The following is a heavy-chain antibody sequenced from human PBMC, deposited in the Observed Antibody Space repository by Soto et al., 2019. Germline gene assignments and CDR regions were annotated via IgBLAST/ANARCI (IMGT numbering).Heavy chain of an antibody. Sequence: GGSLRLSCAASGFTFSSYGMHWVRQAPGKGLEWVAVIWYDGSNKYYADSVKGRFTISRDNSKNTLYLQMNSLRAEDTAVYFWTSCSRTSFYYLEYWGQGTLATVSS. CDR3: TSCSRTSFYYLEY. CDR2: IWYDGSNK. V-gene: IGHV3-33*08. J-gene: IGHJ4*02. D-gene: IGHD2-2*01. CDR1: GFTFSSYG.